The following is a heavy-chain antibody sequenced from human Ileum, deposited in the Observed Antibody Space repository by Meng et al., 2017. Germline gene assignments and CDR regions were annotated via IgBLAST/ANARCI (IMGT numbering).Heavy chain of an antibody. D-gene: IGHD1-1*01. J-gene: IGHJ4*02. CDR2: LYSSGSA. Sequence: HLPPRKSGPGLLRPSEPLSLTCTVSGASISTTNYYWGWIRQPPGRGLEWIGTLYSSGSAFYNPALEGRVTTSIDTSRNQFSLKLNSVSAADTAVYYCARKMSGTMLDFWGPGTLVTVSS. CDR1: GASISTTNYY. CDR3: ARKMSGTMLDF. V-gene: IGHV4-39*07.